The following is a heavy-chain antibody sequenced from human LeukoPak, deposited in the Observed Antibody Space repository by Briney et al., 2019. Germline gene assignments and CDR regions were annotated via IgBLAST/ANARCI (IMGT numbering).Heavy chain of an antibody. V-gene: IGHV1-18*01. CDR1: GYTFTSYG. Sequence: GASVKVSCKASGYTFTSYGIRWVRQAPGQGPEWMGWISAYNGNTNYAQKLQGRVTMTTDTSTSTAYMELRSLRSDDTAVYYCARDASPYCSGGSCYPNWFDPWGQGTLVTVSS. D-gene: IGHD2-15*01. CDR3: ARDASPYCSGGSCYPNWFDP. J-gene: IGHJ5*02. CDR2: ISAYNGNT.